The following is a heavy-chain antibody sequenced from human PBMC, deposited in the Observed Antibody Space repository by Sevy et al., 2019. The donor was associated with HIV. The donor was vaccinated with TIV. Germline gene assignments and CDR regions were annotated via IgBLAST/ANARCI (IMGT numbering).Heavy chain of an antibody. Sequence: GGSLRLSCSASGFTFSSYAMHWVRQAPGKGLEYVSAISSNGGSTYYADSVKGRFTISRDISKNTLYLQMSSLRAEDTAVYYCVKGPITMIVVPQNYFDYWGQGTLVTVSS. CDR1: GFTFSSYA. J-gene: IGHJ4*02. CDR2: ISSNGGST. V-gene: IGHV3-64D*06. D-gene: IGHD3-22*01. CDR3: VKGPITMIVVPQNYFDY.